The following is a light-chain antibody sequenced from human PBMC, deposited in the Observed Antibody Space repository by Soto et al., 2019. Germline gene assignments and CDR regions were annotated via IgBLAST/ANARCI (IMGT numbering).Light chain of an antibody. CDR2: EGS. J-gene: IGLJ1*01. Sequence: QSALTQPPSVSGSPGQSVTISCTGTSSDVGSYNGVSWYQQPPGTAPRLIICEGSTRPSGVPDRFSGSKSGNTASLTISGLQAEDEADYYCNSYTLSGTYVFGTGTKVTVL. V-gene: IGLV2-18*02. CDR3: NSYTLSGTYV. CDR1: SSDVGSYNG.